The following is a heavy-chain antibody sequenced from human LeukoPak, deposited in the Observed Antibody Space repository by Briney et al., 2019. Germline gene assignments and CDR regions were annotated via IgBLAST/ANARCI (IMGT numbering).Heavy chain of an antibody. D-gene: IGHD3-10*02. Sequence: GGSLRLSCVASAFTFSNSEMNWVRQAPGKGLEWVSSISSSSSYIYYADSVKGRFTISRDNAKNSLYLQMNSLRAEDTAVYYCAELGITMIGGVWGKGTTVTISS. CDR2: ISSSSSYI. CDR3: AELGITMIGGV. CDR1: AFTFSNSE. J-gene: IGHJ6*04. V-gene: IGHV3-21*01.